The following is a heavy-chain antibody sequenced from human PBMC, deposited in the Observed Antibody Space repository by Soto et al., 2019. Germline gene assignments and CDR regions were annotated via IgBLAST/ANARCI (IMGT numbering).Heavy chain of an antibody. D-gene: IGHD2-15*01. J-gene: IGHJ5*02. CDR3: AKDTLRKVVVVASTLFTWFDP. Sequence: QVQLVESGGGVVQPGRSLRLSCAASGFTFSSYGMHWVRQAPGKGLEWVAVISYDGSNKYYADSVKGRFTIARDNSKNTLYLQMNGLRAEDTAVYYCAKDTLRKVVVVASTLFTWFDPWGQGTLVTVSS. CDR1: GFTFSSYG. V-gene: IGHV3-30*18. CDR2: ISYDGSNK.